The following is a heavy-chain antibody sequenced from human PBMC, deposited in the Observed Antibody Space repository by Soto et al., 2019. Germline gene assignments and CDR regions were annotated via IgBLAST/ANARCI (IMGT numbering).Heavy chain of an antibody. V-gene: IGHV1-69*13. CDR3: ARGLTVDAAVLHYYYAMDV. J-gene: IGHJ6*02. Sequence: ASGKVSCTASGGTFKCYVFIWVRRDQKQGLEWMGGFFPLFGTPSYAQKFQGRVTITEDESTSTVYMEMSSLTSEDSAVYYCARGLTVDAAVLHYYYAMDVWGQGTTVTVSS. D-gene: IGHD2-8*01. CDR2: FFPLFGTP. CDR1: GGTFKCYV.